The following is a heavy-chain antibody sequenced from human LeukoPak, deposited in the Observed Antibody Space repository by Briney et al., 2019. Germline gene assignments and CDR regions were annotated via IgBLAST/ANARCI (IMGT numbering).Heavy chain of an antibody. Sequence: GASLKISCKGSGYSFTSYWIGWVRQMPGKGLEWMGIIYPGDSDTRYSPSFQGQVTISADKSISTAYLQWSSLKASDTAMYYCARGYGDWGYYYGMDVWGQGTTVTVSS. J-gene: IGHJ6*02. D-gene: IGHD4-17*01. CDR3: ARGYGDWGYYYGMDV. V-gene: IGHV5-51*01. CDR2: IYPGDSDT. CDR1: GYSFTSYW.